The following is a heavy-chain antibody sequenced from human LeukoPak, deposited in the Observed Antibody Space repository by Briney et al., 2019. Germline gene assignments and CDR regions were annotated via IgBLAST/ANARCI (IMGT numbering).Heavy chain of an antibody. CDR3: ARQRRSSYYGSGSYPREFRFDP. CDR2: IYYSGST. CDR1: GGSISSYY. V-gene: IGHV4-59*08. D-gene: IGHD3-10*01. J-gene: IGHJ5*02. Sequence: KPSETLSLTCTVSGGSISSYYWSWIRQPPGKGLEWIGYIYYSGSTNYNPSLKSRVTISVDTSKNQFSLKLSSVTAADTAVYYCARQRRSSYYGSGSYPREFRFDPWGQGTLVTVSS.